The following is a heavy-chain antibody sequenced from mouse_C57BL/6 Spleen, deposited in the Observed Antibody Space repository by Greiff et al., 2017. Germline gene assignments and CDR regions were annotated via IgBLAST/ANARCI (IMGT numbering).Heavy chain of an antibody. CDR2: IYPGDGDT. CDR3: ATSLYGSSPAWFAY. D-gene: IGHD1-1*01. J-gene: IGHJ3*01. Sequence: QVQLKQSGPELVKPGASVKISCKASGYAFSSSWMNWVKQRPGKGLEWIGRIYPGDGDTNYNGKFKGKATLTADKSSSTAYMQLSSLTSEDSAVYFCATSLYGSSPAWFAYWGQGTLVTVSA. CDR1: GYAFSSSW. V-gene: IGHV1-82*01.